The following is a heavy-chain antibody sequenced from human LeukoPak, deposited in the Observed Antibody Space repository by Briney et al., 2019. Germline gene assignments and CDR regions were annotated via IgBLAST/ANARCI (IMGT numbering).Heavy chain of an antibody. Sequence: GGSLRLSCAASGFTFSSYAFHWVRQAPGKGLEWVAVISYDGSQYYYGDSVKGRFTISRDNSRNTLDLQLNSLTADDTAVYYCARAGNYYGSGSYYYFDYWGQGTLVTVSS. V-gene: IGHV3-30*04. D-gene: IGHD3-10*01. CDR1: GFTFSSYA. J-gene: IGHJ4*02. CDR2: ISYDGSQY. CDR3: ARAGNYYGSGSYYYFDY.